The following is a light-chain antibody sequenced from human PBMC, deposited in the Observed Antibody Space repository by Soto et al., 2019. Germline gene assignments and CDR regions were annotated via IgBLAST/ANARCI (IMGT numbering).Light chain of an antibody. CDR1: NGHSSYA. J-gene: IGLJ2*01. Sequence: QPVLTQSPSASASLGASVKLTCTLNNGHSSYAIAWHQQQPEKGPRYLMKVNSDGSHRKGDGIPDRFSGSSSGAERYLTISILQSEDEADYYCQTWGSGIVVFGGGTKLTVL. V-gene: IGLV4-69*01. CDR2: VNSDGSH. CDR3: QTWGSGIVV.